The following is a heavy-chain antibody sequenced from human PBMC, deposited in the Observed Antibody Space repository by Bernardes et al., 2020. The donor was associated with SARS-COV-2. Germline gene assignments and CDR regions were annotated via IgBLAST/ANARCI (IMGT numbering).Heavy chain of an antibody. CDR1: GGSISSGGYS. Sequence: SETLSLTCAVSGGSISSGGYSWSWIRQPPGKGLEWIGYIYHIGSTYYNPSLKSRVTISVDRSKNQFSLKLSSVTAADTAVYYCARWAVVTPKGFDYWGQGTPVTVSS. CDR2: IYHIGST. CDR3: ARWAVVTPKGFDY. J-gene: IGHJ4*02. V-gene: IGHV4-30-2*01. D-gene: IGHD2-21*02.